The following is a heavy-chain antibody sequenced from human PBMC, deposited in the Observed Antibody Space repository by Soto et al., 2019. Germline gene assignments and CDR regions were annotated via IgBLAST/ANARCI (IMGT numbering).Heavy chain of an antibody. D-gene: IGHD2-21*02. CDR3: VRTARQGAVAPHWFDR. Sequence: KTSETLSLTCTVSGASIRSTDYYWSWIRQAPGKGLEWIGYVYYTGSTYYNPSLMSRLTISVDTSKNQFSLKLTSVTAAETAVYYCVRTARQGAVAPHWFDRWGRGTQVTVSS. J-gene: IGHJ5*02. CDR1: GASIRSTDYY. V-gene: IGHV4-30-4*01. CDR2: VYYTGST.